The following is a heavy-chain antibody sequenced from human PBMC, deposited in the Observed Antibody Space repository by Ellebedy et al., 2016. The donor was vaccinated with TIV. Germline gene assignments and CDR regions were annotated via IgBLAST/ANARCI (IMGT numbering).Heavy chain of an antibody. CDR3: AKGPALLFDYWSGLFV. Sequence: GGSLRLXXVASGFTFDKYVMSWVRQAPGKGLEWVSAISITNGHTFYGDSVKGRFTISTDISGNTVYLQLSNLRADDTAVYYCAKGPALLFDYWSGLFVWGQGTPVTVAS. V-gene: IGHV3-23*01. CDR2: ISITNGHT. CDR1: GFTFDKYV. D-gene: IGHD3-3*01. J-gene: IGHJ4*02.